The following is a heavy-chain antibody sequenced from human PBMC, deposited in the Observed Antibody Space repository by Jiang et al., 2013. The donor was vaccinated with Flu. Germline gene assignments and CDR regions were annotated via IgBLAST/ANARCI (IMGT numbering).Heavy chain of an antibody. CDR3: ARDIDAAYGDYRDY. D-gene: IGHD4/OR15-4a*01. CDR1: GYIFTSYL. CDR2: INPSGGST. Sequence: GAEVKKPGASVKVSCKASGYIFTSYLTHWVRQAPGQGLEWMGIINPSGGSTSYAQKFQGRVTMTRDRSTSTVYMELSSLRSEDTAVYYCARDIDAAYGDYRDYWGQGTLVTVSS. J-gene: IGHJ4*02. V-gene: IGHV1-46*01.